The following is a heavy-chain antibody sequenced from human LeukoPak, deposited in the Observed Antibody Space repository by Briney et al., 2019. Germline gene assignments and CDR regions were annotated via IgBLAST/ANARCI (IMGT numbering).Heavy chain of an antibody. CDR3: ARTSSPIAAAAY. CDR1: GYTFTGYY. J-gene: IGHJ4*02. V-gene: IGHV1-2*02. D-gene: IGHD6-13*01. CDR2: INPNSGGT. Sequence: ASVKVSCKASGYTFTGYYMHWVRQAPGQGLEWMGLINPNSGGTNYAQKFQGRVTMTRDTSISTAYMELSRLRSDDTAVYYCARTSSPIAAAAYWGQGTLVTVSS.